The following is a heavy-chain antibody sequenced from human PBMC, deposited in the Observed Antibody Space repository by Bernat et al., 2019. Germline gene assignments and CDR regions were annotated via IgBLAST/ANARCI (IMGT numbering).Heavy chain of an antibody. J-gene: IGHJ4*02. CDR2: ISYDGSNK. V-gene: IGHV3-30*01. D-gene: IGHD5-12*01. CDR1: GFTFSSYA. Sequence: QVQLVESGGGVVQPGRSLRLSCAASGFTFSSYAMHWVRQAPGKGLEWVAVISYDGSNKYYADSVKGRLTISRDNSKNTLYLQMNSLRPEDTAVYFCAREGLVATLDYWGQGTLVTVSS. CDR3: AREGLVATLDY.